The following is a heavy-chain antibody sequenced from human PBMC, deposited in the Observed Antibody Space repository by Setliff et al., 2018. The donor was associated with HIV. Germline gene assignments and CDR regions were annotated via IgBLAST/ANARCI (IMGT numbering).Heavy chain of an antibody. D-gene: IGHD6-6*01. J-gene: IGHJ4*02. CDR1: GFTFSDYY. V-gene: IGHV3-11*05. Sequence: GGSLRLSCTASGFTFSDYYMSWIRQAPGKGLEWVSYISSSSTYTNYLDSVKGRFTISRDNAKNSLYLQMNSLRAEDTAVYYCAKEPKLGGIAAPFDYWGQGTLVTVSS. CDR3: AKEPKLGGIAAPFDY. CDR2: ISSSSTYT.